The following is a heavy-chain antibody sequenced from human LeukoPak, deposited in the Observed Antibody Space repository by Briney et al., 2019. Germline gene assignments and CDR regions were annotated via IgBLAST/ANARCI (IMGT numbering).Heavy chain of an antibody. D-gene: IGHD5-12*01. CDR2: FDPEDGET. CDR1: GYTLTELS. V-gene: IGHV1-24*01. Sequence: ASVKVSGKVSGYTLTELSMHWVRQAPGKGLEWMGGFDPEDGETIYAQKFQGRVTMTEDTSTDTAYMELSSLRSEDTAVYYCAAIVAEGDYYYYYGMDVWGQGTTVTVSS. CDR3: AAIVAEGDYYYYYGMDV. J-gene: IGHJ6*02.